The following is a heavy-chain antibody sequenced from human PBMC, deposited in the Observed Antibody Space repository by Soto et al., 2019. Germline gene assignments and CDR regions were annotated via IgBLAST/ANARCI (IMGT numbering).Heavy chain of an antibody. Sequence: PSETLSLTCTVSGGSISSYYWSWIRQPPGKGLEWIGYVDHSGSTNYNPSLKSRVTISLDTSKNHFSLRLTSVTAADTAIYYCAIFSPIGSYSTGYWGQGTLVTVSS. CDR3: AIFSPIGSYSTGY. CDR1: GGSISSYY. V-gene: IGHV4-59*12. CDR2: VDHSGST. D-gene: IGHD1-26*01. J-gene: IGHJ4*02.